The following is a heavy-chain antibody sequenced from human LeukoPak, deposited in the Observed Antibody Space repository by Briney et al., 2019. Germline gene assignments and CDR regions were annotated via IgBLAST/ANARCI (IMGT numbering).Heavy chain of an antibody. Sequence: GGSLRLSCEASGFTLSGYSMHWVRQVPGKGLVWVARNKYDGSVTTYADSVKGRFTISRDNDKNTLYLHMNSLRAEDTAVYYCAKSDWFDAWGQGTLVTVSS. V-gene: IGHV3-74*01. CDR3: AKSDWFDA. J-gene: IGHJ5*02. CDR2: NKYDGSVT. CDR1: GFTLSGYS.